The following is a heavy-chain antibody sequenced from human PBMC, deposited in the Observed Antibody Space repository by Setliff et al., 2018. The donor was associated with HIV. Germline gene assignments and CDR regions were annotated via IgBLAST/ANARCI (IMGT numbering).Heavy chain of an antibody. CDR2: IYHSGST. V-gene: IGHV4-38-2*01. Sequence: SETLSLTCAVSGYSISSGYYWGWIRQPPGKGLEWIGSIYHSGSTYYNPSLKSRVTISVDTSKNQFSLKLSSVTAADTAVYYCARQGQGHSSSWPNYWGQGTLVTVSS. CDR1: GYSISSGYY. CDR3: ARQGQGHSSSWPNY. D-gene: IGHD6-13*01. J-gene: IGHJ4*02.